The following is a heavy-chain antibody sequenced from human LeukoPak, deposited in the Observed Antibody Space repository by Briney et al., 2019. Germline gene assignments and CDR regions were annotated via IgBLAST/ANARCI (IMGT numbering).Heavy chain of an antibody. Sequence: GGSLRLSCAASGFTFSSSAMSWVRQAPGKGLEWVSAISNNGGYTYYADSVQGRFTISRGNSKSTLCLQMNSLRAEDTAVYYCAKQLGYCSDGSCYFPYWGQGTLVTVSS. V-gene: IGHV3-23*01. J-gene: IGHJ4*02. CDR2: ISNNGGYT. CDR3: AKQLGYCSDGSCYFPY. D-gene: IGHD2-15*01. CDR1: GFTFSSSA.